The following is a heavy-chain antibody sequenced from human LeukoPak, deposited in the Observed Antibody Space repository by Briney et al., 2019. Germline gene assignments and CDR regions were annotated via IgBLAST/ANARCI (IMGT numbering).Heavy chain of an antibody. D-gene: IGHD4-17*01. CDR1: DDSFSSHY. V-gene: IGHV4-59*11. CDR2: ISYIGST. J-gene: IGHJ3*02. CDR3: ARDLVTVTKGFDI. Sequence: SETLSLTCAVSDDSFSSHYWTWFRQPPRKGPEWIGYISYIGSTNYNPSLKSRVTISIDTSKNQFSLKLSSVTAADTAVYYCARDLVTVTKGFDIWGQGTMVSVSS.